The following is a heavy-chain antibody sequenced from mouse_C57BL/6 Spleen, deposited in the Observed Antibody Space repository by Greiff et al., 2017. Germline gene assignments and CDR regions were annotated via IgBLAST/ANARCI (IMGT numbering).Heavy chain of an antibody. J-gene: IGHJ3*01. Sequence: EVHLVESGGGLVKPGGSLKLSCAASGFTFSSYAMSWVRQTPEKRLEWVATISDGGSYTYYPDNVKGRFTISRDNAKNNLYLQMSHLKSEDTAMYYCARDGDYGSSLFAYWGQGTLVTVSA. D-gene: IGHD1-1*01. CDR2: ISDGGSYT. V-gene: IGHV5-4*01. CDR3: ARDGDYGSSLFAY. CDR1: GFTFSSYA.